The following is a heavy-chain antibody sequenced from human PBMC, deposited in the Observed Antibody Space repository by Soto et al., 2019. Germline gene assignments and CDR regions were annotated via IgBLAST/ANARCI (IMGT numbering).Heavy chain of an antibody. CDR3: ARDWVTVPYFDY. V-gene: IGHV3-48*03. Sequence: EVQLVESGGGLVQPGGSLRLSCAASGFTFSSYEMNWVRQAPGKGLEWVSYISSSGSTIYYADSVKGRFTISRDNAKNSLYLQMNSLRAEDTAVYYCARDWVTVPYFDYWGQGTLVTVSS. D-gene: IGHD4-17*01. J-gene: IGHJ4*02. CDR2: ISSSGSTI. CDR1: GFTFSSYE.